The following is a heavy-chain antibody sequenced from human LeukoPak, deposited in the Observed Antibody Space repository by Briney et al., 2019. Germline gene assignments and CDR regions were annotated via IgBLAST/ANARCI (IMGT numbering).Heavy chain of an antibody. CDR1: GYTSTSYY. D-gene: IGHD4-11*01. CDR2: INPSGGST. CDR3: ARVPTGHFDY. Sequence: ASVKVSCKASGYTSTSYYMHWVRQAPGQGLEWMGIINPSGGSTSYAQKFQGRVTLTRDTSTSTVYMELSSLRSEDTAVYYRARVPTGHFDYWGQGTLVTVSS. V-gene: IGHV1-46*01. J-gene: IGHJ4*02.